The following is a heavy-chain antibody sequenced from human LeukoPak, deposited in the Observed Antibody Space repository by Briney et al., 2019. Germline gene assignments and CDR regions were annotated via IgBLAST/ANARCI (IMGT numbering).Heavy chain of an antibody. CDR1: GGSMRSSSFY. V-gene: IGHV4-39*01. D-gene: IGHD1-7*01. CDR3: ARRPYNWNSREDLDY. CDR2: IYYSANT. Sequence: PSETLSLTCTVSGGSMRSSSFYWNWIRQPPGKGLEWIGSIYYSANTNYNPSLKSRVTISVDTSKHQFSLNLSSVTAADTAVYYCARRPYNWNSREDLDYWGQGTLVTVSS. J-gene: IGHJ4*02.